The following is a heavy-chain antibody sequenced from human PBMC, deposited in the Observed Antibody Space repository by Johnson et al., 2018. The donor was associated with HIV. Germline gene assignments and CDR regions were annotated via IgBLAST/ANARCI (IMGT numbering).Heavy chain of an antibody. D-gene: IGHD3-16*02. CDR2: IGSAGDT. Sequence: VQLVESGGGLVQPGGSLRLSCAASEFTFSNYDMHWVRQATGKGLEWVSAIGSAGDTYYPGSVKGRFTISRDNAKNSLYLQMNSLRAEDTAVYYCASAGGDDVGGSYRYTDACDIWGQGTMVTVSS. J-gene: IGHJ3*02. CDR3: ASAGGDDVGGSYRYTDACDI. CDR1: EFTFSNYD. V-gene: IGHV3-13*01.